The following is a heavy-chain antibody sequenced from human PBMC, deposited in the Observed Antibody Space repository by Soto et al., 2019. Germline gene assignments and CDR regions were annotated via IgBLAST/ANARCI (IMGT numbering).Heavy chain of an antibody. Sequence: EVQLVESGGGLVQPGGSLRLSCAASGFTFSSYSMNWVRQAPGKGLEWVSYITGSSSTIFYADSVKGRFTISRDNAKNSLYLQMNSLRDGDTAVYYCAPDNGKDGSFDPRGEGILGTVSS. V-gene: IGHV3-48*02. D-gene: IGHD5-12*01. CDR3: APDNGKDGSFDP. CDR1: GFTFSSYS. CDR2: ITGSSSTI. J-gene: IGHJ5*02.